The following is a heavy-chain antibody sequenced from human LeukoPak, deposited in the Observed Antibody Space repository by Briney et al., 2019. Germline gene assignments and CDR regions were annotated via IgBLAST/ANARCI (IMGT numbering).Heavy chain of an antibody. Sequence: PGGSLRLSCAASGFTFSTYWMNWVRQAQGKGLEWVANIKQDGSEKYYVASVKGRFTISRDNAKKSLYLQMNNLRAEDTAVYYCATHYYDFWSGYYFDYWGQGTLVTVSS. CDR1: GFTFSTYW. D-gene: IGHD3-3*01. CDR2: IKQDGSEK. V-gene: IGHV3-7*01. CDR3: ATHYYDFWSGYYFDY. J-gene: IGHJ4*02.